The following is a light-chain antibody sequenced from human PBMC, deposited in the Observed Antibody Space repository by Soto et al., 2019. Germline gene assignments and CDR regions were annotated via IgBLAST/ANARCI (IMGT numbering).Light chain of an antibody. CDR2: AAS. CDR1: QSISSY. CDR3: QQSYSTLYT. V-gene: IGKV1-39*01. J-gene: IGKJ2*01. Sequence: DIQMTQSPSSLSASVGDRVTITCRASQSISSYLNWYQQKPGKAPKLLIYAASSLQSGVPLRFSGSGSGTDFTLTISSLQPEDFATCYCQQSYSTLYTFGQGTKLEIK.